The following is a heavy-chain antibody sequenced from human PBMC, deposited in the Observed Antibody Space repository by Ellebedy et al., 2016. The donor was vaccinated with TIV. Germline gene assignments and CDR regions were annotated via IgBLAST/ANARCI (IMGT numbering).Heavy chain of an antibody. Sequence: GESLKISXAASGFTFSSYWMSWVRQAPGKGLEWVANIKEDGSEKYYVDSVKGRFTISRDNAKNSLYLQMNSLRAEDTAVYYCARARGYSGQPEDYWGQGTLVTVSS. CDR3: ARARGYSGQPEDY. J-gene: IGHJ4*02. D-gene: IGHD5-12*01. CDR1: GFTFSSYW. CDR2: IKEDGSEK. V-gene: IGHV3-7*04.